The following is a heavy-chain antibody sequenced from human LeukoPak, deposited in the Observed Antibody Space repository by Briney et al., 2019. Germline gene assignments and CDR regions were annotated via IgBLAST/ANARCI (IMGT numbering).Heavy chain of an antibody. CDR3: ASDPLILISMSGGFFAL. CDR1: GFAFSSFS. D-gene: IGHD3-16*01. Sequence: GGSLRLSCEAAGFAFSSFSMHWVRQAPGRGLEWVSGVSYDGREKYYADSVKGRFTISRDNSKNTLFLHINSLGTEDTSLYFCASDPLILISMSGGFFALWGRGTLVIVSS. CDR2: VSYDGREK. J-gene: IGHJ2*01. V-gene: IGHV3-30*03.